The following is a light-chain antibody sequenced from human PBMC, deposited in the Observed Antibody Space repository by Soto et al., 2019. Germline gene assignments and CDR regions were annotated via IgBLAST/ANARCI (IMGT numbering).Light chain of an antibody. CDR1: QSVSSY. CDR3: QQYGSSPRT. Sequence: EIVLTQSPGTLSSSPGERATLSCRASQSVSSYLAWYQQKPGQAPRLLIYGASSRATGIPDRFSGSGSGTDFTLTISRLEPEDFAVYYWQQYGSSPRTFGQGTKVEIK. V-gene: IGKV3-20*01. J-gene: IGKJ1*01. CDR2: GAS.